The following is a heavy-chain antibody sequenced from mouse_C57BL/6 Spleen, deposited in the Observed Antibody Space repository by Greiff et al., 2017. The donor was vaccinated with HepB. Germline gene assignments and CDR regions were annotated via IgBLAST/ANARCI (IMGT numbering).Heavy chain of an antibody. CDR1: GYSITSGYY. Sequence: EVQLQESGPGLVKPSQSLSLTCSVTGYSITSGYYWNWIRQFPGNKLEWMGYISYDGSNNYNPSLKNRISITRDTSKNQFFLKLNSVTTEDTATYYCARIYGSSYDAMDYWGQGTSVTVSS. CDR2: ISYDGSN. D-gene: IGHD1-1*01. V-gene: IGHV3-6*01. J-gene: IGHJ4*01. CDR3: ARIYGSSYDAMDY.